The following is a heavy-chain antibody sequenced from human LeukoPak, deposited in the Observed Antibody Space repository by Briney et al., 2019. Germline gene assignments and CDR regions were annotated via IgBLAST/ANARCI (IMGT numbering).Heavy chain of an antibody. V-gene: IGHV1-18*01. CDR1: GYTFTSYG. D-gene: IGHD6-13*01. J-gene: IGHJ4*02. CDR2: ISAYNGNT. CDR3: ARAHREPKHSSSWTFASLYYFDY. Sequence: GASVKVSCKASGYTFTSYGISWVRQAPGQGLEWMGWISAYNGNTNYAQKLQGRVTMTTDTSTSTAYMELSSLRSEDTAVYYCARAHREPKHSSSWTFASLYYFDYWGQGTLVTVSS.